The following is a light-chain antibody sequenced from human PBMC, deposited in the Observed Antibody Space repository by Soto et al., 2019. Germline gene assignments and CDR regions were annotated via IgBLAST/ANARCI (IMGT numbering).Light chain of an antibody. Sequence: QSVLTQPASVSGSPGQSITISCTGASSDVGGYDYVSWYQHHPGKAPKLLIYEVSNRPSGVSNRFSGSKSGNTASLTISGLQAEDEATYYCNSYRSSNNLEGVFGGGTKLTVL. CDR2: EVS. J-gene: IGLJ3*02. CDR1: SSDVGGYDY. CDR3: NSYRSSNNLEGV. V-gene: IGLV2-14*01.